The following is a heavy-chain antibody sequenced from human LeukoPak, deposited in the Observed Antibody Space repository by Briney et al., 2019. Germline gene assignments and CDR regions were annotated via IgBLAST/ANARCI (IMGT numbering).Heavy chain of an antibody. V-gene: IGHV4-61*08. CDR3: ARALFGGNFDP. J-gene: IGHJ5*02. CDR1: GGSIRSGDFY. D-gene: IGHD4-23*01. Sequence: SETLSLTCTVSGGSIRSGDFYWSWIRQPPGKGLEWIGYIYYSGSTNYNPSLKSRVTISVDTSKNQFSLKLNSVTAADTAVYYCARALFGGNFDPWGQGTLATVSS. CDR2: IYYSGST.